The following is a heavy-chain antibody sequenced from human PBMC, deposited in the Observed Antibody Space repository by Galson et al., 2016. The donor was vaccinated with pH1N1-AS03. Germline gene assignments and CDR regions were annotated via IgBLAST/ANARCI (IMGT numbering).Heavy chain of an antibody. D-gene: IGHD4-17*01. V-gene: IGHV3-23*01. Sequence: SLRLSCAASGFIFSNYAMSWVRQAPGKGLEWVSAITSRGSTYYADSVKGRFTISRDNSKNTLYLQMNSLRAEDTAVYYCAKDPIQYGDYVWYFDYGGQGTLVPVSS. CDR2: ITSRGST. CDR1: GFIFSNYA. J-gene: IGHJ4*02. CDR3: AKDPIQYGDYVWYFDY.